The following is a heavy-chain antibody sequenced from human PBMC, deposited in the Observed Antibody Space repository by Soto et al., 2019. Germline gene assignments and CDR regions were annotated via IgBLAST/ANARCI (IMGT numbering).Heavy chain of an antibody. CDR2: ISPYNGNT. CDR3: ARDQYFFESSGYYDH. D-gene: IGHD3-22*01. CDR1: GYTFVSYG. J-gene: IGHJ5*02. V-gene: IGHV1-18*04. Sequence: QVQLVQSAAEVKKPGASVKVSCKTSGYTFVSYGISWVRQAPGQGLEWMGWISPYNGNTNFAQRFQGRVTLTTDTSSDIVYMDLGSLKSDDTAVYYCARDQYFFESSGYYDHWGQGTVITVSS.